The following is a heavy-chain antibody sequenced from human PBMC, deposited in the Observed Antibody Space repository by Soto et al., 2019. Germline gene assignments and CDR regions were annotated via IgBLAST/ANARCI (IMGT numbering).Heavy chain of an antibody. CDR2: INPSGGST. CDR3: TLHGVDFDY. J-gene: IGHJ4*02. Sequence: ASVNVSCKTSGYTFTSYYIHWVRQAPGQGLEWMGIINPSGGSTSYAQKFQGRVTMTSDTSTSTVYMELSSLRSEDTAVYYCTLHGVDFDYWGQGTLVTVSS. V-gene: IGHV1-46*01. D-gene: IGHD4-17*01. CDR1: GYTFTSYY.